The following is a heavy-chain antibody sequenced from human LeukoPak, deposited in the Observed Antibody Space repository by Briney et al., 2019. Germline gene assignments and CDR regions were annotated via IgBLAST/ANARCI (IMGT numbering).Heavy chain of an antibody. J-gene: IGHJ4*02. Sequence: GGSLRLSCAASGFTFSTYTMYWVRHPPGKRLEWVSIIGSSGGGIHYADSVKGRFTISRDNSKNTLYLQMNNLRVDDTAVYYCAREDEATGLAMDYWGQGTLVTVSS. D-gene: IGHD1-1*01. V-gene: IGHV3-23*01. CDR3: AREDEATGLAMDY. CDR1: GFTFSTYT. CDR2: IGSSGGGI.